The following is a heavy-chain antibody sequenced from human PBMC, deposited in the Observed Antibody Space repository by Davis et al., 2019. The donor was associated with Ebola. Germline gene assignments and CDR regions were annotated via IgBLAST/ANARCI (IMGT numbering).Heavy chain of an antibody. CDR3: ARENFHGMDV. CDR2: ITDHGGST. V-gene: IGHV3-74*01. CDR1: GSTFSYYW. J-gene: IGHJ6*02. D-gene: IGHD1-7*01. Sequence: PGGSLRLSCAASGSTFSYYWMHWVRLRPGEGLQWVSHITDHGGSTKYAEPVRGRFTISRDNANDILSLEMNDLRLEDTAVYYCARENFHGMDVWGQGTTVTVSS.